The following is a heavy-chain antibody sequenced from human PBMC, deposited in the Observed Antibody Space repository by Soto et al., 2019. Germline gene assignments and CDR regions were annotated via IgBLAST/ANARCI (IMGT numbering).Heavy chain of an antibody. CDR2: IYPGDSDT. CDR3: AASIFYYGMDV. J-gene: IGHJ6*02. Sequence: GESLKISCKGSGYTFTNYWIGWVRQLPGKGLEWMGIIYPGDSDTKYNPSFQGQVTISADKSITTTYLQWSSLKASDTAIYYCAASIFYYGMDVWGQGTTVTVSS. CDR1: GYTFTNYW. V-gene: IGHV5-51*01.